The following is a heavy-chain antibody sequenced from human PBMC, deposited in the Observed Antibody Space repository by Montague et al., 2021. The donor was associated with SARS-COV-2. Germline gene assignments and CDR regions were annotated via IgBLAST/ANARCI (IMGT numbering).Heavy chain of an antibody. CDR3: ARSPEPMIILIITSLNWYSDL. V-gene: IGHV4-31*03. CDR2: IYYSGST. CDR1: GGSISSGGYY. Sequence: TLSLTCTVSGGSISSGGYYWSWIRQHPGKGLEWIGYIYYSGSTYYNPSLKSRVTISVDTSKNQFSLKVSSVTAADTAVYYCARSPEPMIILIITSLNWYSDLWGRGTLVTVSS. D-gene: IGHD3-22*01. J-gene: IGHJ2*01.